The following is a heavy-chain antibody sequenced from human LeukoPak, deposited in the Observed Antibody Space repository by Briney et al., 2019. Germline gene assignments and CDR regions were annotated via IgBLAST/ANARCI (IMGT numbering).Heavy chain of an antibody. CDR1: GDSIRSYY. CDR3: ASHGSSGHDPLT. J-gene: IGHJ4*01. CDR2: IYYTGST. D-gene: IGHD5-12*01. Sequence: PSETLSLTCTVSGDSIRSYYWNWIRRPPGKGLEWKGYIYYTGSTSYNPSLKSRVTISLDTSRSQFSLRLTSVTAADTAVYYCASHGSSGHDPLTWGQGTLVTVSS. V-gene: IGHV4-59*08.